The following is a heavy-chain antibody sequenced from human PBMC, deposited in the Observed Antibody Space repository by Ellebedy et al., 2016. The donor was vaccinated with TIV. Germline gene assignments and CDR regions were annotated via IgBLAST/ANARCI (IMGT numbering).Heavy chain of an antibody. Sequence: GESLKISCSASGFTFTYAWMHWVRQAPGQGLEWVGRIKAKTDGETIDYAAPVKGRFTISRDDSKNTVFLQMDSLKIEDTAVYYCTTPYTLWDCGVDVWGQGTMVTVSS. J-gene: IGHJ3*01. D-gene: IGHD4/OR15-4a*01. CDR2: IKAKTDGETI. CDR3: TTPYTLWDCGVDV. CDR1: GFTFTYAW. V-gene: IGHV3-15*07.